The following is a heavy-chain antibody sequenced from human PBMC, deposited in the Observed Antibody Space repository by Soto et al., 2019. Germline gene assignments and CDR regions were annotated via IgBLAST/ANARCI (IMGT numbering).Heavy chain of an antibody. CDR1: GFTFRNFV. J-gene: IGHJ6*02. CDR2: ISYAGNNI. V-gene: IGHV3-30*03. CDR3: ARDATYAMDV. Sequence: GGSLRLSCAASGFTFRNFVMHWVRQAPGKGLEWVAVISYAGNNIYYADSVKGRFTISRDVAKNTLYLQMNSLRAEDTAVYYCARDATYAMDVWGHGTTVTVSS.